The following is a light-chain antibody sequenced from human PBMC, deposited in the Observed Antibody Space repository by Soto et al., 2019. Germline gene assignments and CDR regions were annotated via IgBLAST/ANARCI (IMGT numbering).Light chain of an antibody. CDR1: SSDVGTYNF. J-gene: IGLJ1*01. V-gene: IGLV2-14*03. Sequence: QSVLTQPASVSGSPGQSITISSTGTSSDVGTYNFVSWYQHHPGKAPKLMIYDVTNRPSGVSNRFSGSKSGNTASLTISGLQAEDEADYYCSSYTSSSPPYVFGTGTKLTVL. CDR2: DVT. CDR3: SSYTSSSPPYV.